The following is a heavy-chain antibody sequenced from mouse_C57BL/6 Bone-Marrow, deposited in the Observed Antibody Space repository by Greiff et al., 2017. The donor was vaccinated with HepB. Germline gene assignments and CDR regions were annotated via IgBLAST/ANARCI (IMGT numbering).Heavy chain of an antibody. D-gene: IGHD2-4*01. J-gene: IGHJ2*01. V-gene: IGHV3-6*01. CDR3: ARRGDYDGDFDY. Sequence: EVQLQESGPGLVKPSQSLSLTCSVTGYSITSGYYWNWIRQFPGNKLEWMGYISYDGSNNYNPSLKNRISITRDTSKNQFFLKLNSVTTEDTATYYCARRGDYDGDFDYWGQGTTLTVSS. CDR1: GYSITSGYY. CDR2: ISYDGSN.